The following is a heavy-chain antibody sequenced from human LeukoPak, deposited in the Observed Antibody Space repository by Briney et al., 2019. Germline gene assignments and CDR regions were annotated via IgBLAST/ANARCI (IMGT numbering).Heavy chain of an antibody. CDR2: IYPGDSDS. CDR3: ARRYYYDSSGYYSYYFDY. Sequence: GESLKISCKGSGYSFTSYWIGWVRQMAGKGLEWMGIIYPGDSDSRYSPSFQGQVTISADKSISTAFLLWSSLKASDTAMYYCARRYYYDSSGYYSYYFDYWGQGTLVTVSS. D-gene: IGHD3-22*01. J-gene: IGHJ4*02. V-gene: IGHV5-51*01. CDR1: GYSFTSYW.